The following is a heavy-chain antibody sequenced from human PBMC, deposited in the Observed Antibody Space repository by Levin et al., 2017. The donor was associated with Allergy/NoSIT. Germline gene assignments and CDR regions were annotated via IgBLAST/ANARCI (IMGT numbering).Heavy chain of an antibody. CDR2: ISYDGSNE. J-gene: IGHJ4*02. CDR1: GFTFSSYA. V-gene: IGHV3-30-3*01. Sequence: GESLKISCAASGFTFSSYAMYWVRQAPGKGLEWVAVISYDGSNEYYADSLKGRFTISRDNSKNTLYLQMSSLRAEDTAVYYCARDFGSGWDYWGQGTLVTVSS. CDR3: ARDFGSGWDY. D-gene: IGHD6-19*01.